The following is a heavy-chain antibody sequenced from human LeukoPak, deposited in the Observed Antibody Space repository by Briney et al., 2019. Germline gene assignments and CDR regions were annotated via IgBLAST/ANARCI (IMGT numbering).Heavy chain of an antibody. V-gene: IGHV3-7*03. CDR3: ARDITMVRGVFDY. CDR2: IKQDGSEK. Sequence: GGSLRLSCAASGFTSSSYWMSWVRQAPGKGLEWVANIKQDGSEKYYVDSVKGRFTISRDNAKNSLYLQMNSLRAEDTAVYYCARDITMVRGVFDYWGQGTLVTVPS. CDR1: GFTSSSYW. D-gene: IGHD3-10*01. J-gene: IGHJ4*02.